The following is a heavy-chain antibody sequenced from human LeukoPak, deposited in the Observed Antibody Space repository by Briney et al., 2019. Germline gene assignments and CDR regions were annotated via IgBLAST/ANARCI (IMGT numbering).Heavy chain of an antibody. J-gene: IGHJ4*02. V-gene: IGHV4-4*02. CDR1: GGSISSSNW. CDR3: ARGGDYVWGSYRLGYYFDY. Sequence: SETLSLTCAVSGGSISSSNWWSWVRQPPGKGLEWIGEIYHSGSTNYNPSLKSRVTISVDKSKNQFSLKLSSVTAADTAVYYCARGGDYVWGSYRLGYYFDYWGQGTLVTVSS. CDR2: IYHSGST. D-gene: IGHD3-16*02.